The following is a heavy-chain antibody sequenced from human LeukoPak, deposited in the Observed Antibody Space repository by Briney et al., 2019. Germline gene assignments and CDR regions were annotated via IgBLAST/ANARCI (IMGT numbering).Heavy chain of an antibody. J-gene: IGHJ4*02. D-gene: IGHD3-9*01. CDR3: ARGGRDILTGYYIWYFDY. Sequence: GGSLRLSCAASGFTFDDYGMSWVRQAPGKGLEWVSGINWNGGSTGYADSVKGRFTISRDDAKNSLYLQMNSLRAEDTALYYCARGGRDILTGYYIWYFDYWGQGTLVTVSS. V-gene: IGHV3-20*04. CDR2: INWNGGST. CDR1: GFTFDDYG.